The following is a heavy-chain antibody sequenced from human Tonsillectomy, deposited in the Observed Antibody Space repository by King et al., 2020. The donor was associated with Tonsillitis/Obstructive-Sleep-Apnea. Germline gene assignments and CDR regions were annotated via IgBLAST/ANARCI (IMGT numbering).Heavy chain of an antibody. CDR1: GFTFSDAW. Sequence: VQLVQSGGGLVKPGGSLRLSCAPSGFTFSDAWMSWVRQAPGKGLEWVGRIKTNNAGGATAYSASVKGRFTSSRDDSKSTLYVQMNSLKTEDTAMYYCTTYWGSGTYYVRAFDIWGQGTMVTVSS. CDR2: IKTNNAGGAT. V-gene: IGHV3-15*01. J-gene: IGHJ3*02. CDR3: TTYWGSGTYYVRAFDI. D-gene: IGHD1-26*01.